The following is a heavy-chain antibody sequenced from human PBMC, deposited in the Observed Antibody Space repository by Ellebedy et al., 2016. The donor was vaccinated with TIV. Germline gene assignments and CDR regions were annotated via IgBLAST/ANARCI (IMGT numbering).Heavy chain of an antibody. V-gene: IGHV3-30*18. D-gene: IGHD3-3*01. Sequence: GESLKISCTASGFTFSRYGMHWVRQAAGQGPEWVSFISHDGTYDSYGDSVKGRFTLSSDNSKNTLSMQMHSLRAEDTALYFCAKDRGSGDSIFPNSLDAWGQGVTITVSS. J-gene: IGHJ6*02. CDR1: GFTFSRYG. CDR2: ISHDGTYD. CDR3: AKDRGSGDSIFPNSLDA.